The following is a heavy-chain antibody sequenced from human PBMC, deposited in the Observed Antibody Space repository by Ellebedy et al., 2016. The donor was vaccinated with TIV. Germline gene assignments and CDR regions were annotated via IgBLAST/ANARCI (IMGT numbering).Heavy chain of an antibody. Sequence: MPSETLSLTCTVSGGSISGYYWSWIRQPPGKGLEWIGYIYNYGIPNYNPSLKSRVTISVDTSKRSFSLKLSSVTAADTAVYYCARGDLNFYYESGASGYYYYGMDVWGQGTTVTVAS. CDR1: GGSISGYY. CDR3: ARGDLNFYYESGASGYYYYGMDV. J-gene: IGHJ6*02. V-gene: IGHV4-59*08. D-gene: IGHD3-22*01. CDR2: IYNYGIP.